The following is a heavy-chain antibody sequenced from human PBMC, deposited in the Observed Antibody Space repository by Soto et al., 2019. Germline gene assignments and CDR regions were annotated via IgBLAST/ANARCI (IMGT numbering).Heavy chain of an antibody. Sequence: QVQLVQSGAEMKKPGSSVKVSCQSSGGTFNTYAMNWVRQAPGQGPEWMGDISPMFGAANYAPKCQGRVTITADESTGTSYMQSSSLTSEDTALYFCAREVQVHSPAFVYWGQRTLFTVSS. CDR3: AREVQVHSPAFVY. D-gene: IGHD2-15*01. CDR2: ISPMFGAA. J-gene: IGHJ4*02. CDR1: GGTFNTYA. V-gene: IGHV1-69*19.